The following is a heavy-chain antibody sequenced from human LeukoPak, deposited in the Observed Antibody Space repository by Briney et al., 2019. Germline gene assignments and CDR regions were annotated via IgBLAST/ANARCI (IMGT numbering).Heavy chain of an antibody. J-gene: IGHJ5*02. V-gene: IGHV4-39*01. D-gene: IGHD3-10*01. CDR3: ARQPKSCAPGIFITGKACWFDP. CDR1: DGSISSGYYY. CDR2: IYYSGTT. Sequence: SETLSLTCSVSDGSISSGYYYWAWIRQPPGKGPEWIGSIYYSGTTYPNPSLKSRVTISVDTSKNQFSLKLSSVTAADTAVYYCARQPKSCAPGIFITGKACWFDPWGQGTLVTVSP.